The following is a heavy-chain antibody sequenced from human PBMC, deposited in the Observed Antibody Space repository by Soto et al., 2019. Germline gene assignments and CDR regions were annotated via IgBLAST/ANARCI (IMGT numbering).Heavy chain of an antibody. CDR2: FDPEDGET. J-gene: IGHJ4*02. CDR1: GYTLTELS. D-gene: IGHD6-19*01. CDR3: ATELGPYSSGWPTTGRY. V-gene: IGHV1-24*01. Sequence: ASVKVSCKVSGYTLTELSMHWVRQAPGKGLEWMGGFDPEDGETIYAQKFQGGVTMTEDTSTDTAYMELSSLRSEDTAVYYCATELGPYSSGWPTTGRYWGQGTLVTVSS.